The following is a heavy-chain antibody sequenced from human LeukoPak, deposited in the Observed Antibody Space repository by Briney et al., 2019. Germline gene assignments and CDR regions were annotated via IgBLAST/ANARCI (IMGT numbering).Heavy chain of an antibody. Sequence: GRSLRLSCAASGFTISTYNMHWVRQAPGKGLEWVALMLSDASNKYHTDSVKGRFTISRDNSKNALFLQMNSLRDEDTAVYYCAKDSGYSYGHGLDYWGQGTLVTVSS. D-gene: IGHD5-18*01. CDR1: GFTISTYN. CDR3: AKDSGYSYGHGLDY. CDR2: MLSDASNK. V-gene: IGHV3-33*06. J-gene: IGHJ4*02.